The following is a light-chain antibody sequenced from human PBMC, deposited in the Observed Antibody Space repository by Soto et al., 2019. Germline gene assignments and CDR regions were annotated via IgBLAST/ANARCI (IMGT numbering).Light chain of an antibody. CDR3: QQYNSFPWT. Sequence: DIQMTQSPSTLSASVGNRVTLTCRASQSISSWLAWYQQKPGKAPSLLITDASKLESGVPPRFNGSRSETEFTLTIRNLQPDDFATYYCQQYNSFPWTFGLGTKVDIK. CDR2: DAS. V-gene: IGKV1-5*01. CDR1: QSISSW. J-gene: IGKJ1*01.